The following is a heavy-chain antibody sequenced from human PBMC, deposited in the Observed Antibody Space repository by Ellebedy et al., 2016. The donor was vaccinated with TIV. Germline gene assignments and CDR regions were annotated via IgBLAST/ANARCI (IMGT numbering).Heavy chain of an antibody. CDR2: ISSSGSTI. D-gene: IGHD5-18*01. CDR3: ARPRGYSYGGFDY. Sequence: GESLKISCAASGFTFTDYYMSWIRPAPGKGLEWVSYISSSGSTIYYADSPTFRFTISRDNAKNSLYLQMNSLRAGDTAVYYCARPRGYSYGGFDYWGQGTLVTVSS. CDR1: GFTFTDYY. J-gene: IGHJ4*02. V-gene: IGHV3-11*01.